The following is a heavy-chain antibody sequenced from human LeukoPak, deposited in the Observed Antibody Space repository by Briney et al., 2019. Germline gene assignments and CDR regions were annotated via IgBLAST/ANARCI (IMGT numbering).Heavy chain of an antibody. J-gene: IGHJ5*02. V-gene: IGHV1-18*01. CDR2: ISAYNGNT. D-gene: IGHD2-2*01. CDR1: GYTFTSYG. Sequence: ASVKVSCKASGYTFTSYGISWVRQTPGQGLEWMGWISAYNGNTNYAQKLQGRVTMTTDTSTSTAYMEPRSLRSDDTAVYYCARVGRTAATNWFDPWGQGTLVTVSS. CDR3: ARVGRTAATNWFDP.